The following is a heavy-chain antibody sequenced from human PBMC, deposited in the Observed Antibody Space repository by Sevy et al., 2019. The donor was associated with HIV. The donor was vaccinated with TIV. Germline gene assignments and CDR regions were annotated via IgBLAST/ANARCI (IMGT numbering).Heavy chain of an antibody. D-gene: IGHD2-15*01. J-gene: IGHJ4*02. Sequence: GGYLRLSCVVSGFDIRSNYMSWVRQAPGKGLEWVSHIYAGGTAYYADSVKGRFTFSRDDSKNTVSLQMRSLRAEDSAVYYCASEYCSSGSCFFDYWGQGIQVTVSS. CDR2: IYAGGTA. V-gene: IGHV3-53*01. CDR1: GFDIRSNY. CDR3: ASEYCSSGSCFFDY.